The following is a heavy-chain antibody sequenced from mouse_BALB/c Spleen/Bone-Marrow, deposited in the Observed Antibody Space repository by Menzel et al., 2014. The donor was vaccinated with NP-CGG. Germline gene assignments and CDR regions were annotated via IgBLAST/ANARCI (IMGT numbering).Heavy chain of an antibody. J-gene: IGHJ4*01. CDR2: IYPVNVHA. Sequence: VQLQQSGPELVKPGASVRISCKASGYTFTNYYMHWVKQRPGQGLEWIGWIYPVNVHANFNEKFRGKATLTADKSSSTAYMQLSSLTSEDSAVYFCARWLLPYYAMDYWGQGTSVTVSS. D-gene: IGHD2-3*01. V-gene: IGHV1S56*01. CDR1: GYTFTNYY. CDR3: ARWLLPYYAMDY.